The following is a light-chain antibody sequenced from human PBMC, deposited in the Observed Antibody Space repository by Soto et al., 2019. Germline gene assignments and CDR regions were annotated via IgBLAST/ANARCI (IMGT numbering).Light chain of an antibody. J-gene: IGKJ2*01. CDR3: QQYGNSIYT. CDR1: QSVSSTY. Sequence: EIVLTQSPGTLSLSPGERATLSCRASQSVSSTYLASYQQKPGQAPRLLIYGASSRATGIPDRFSGSGSGTDFTLTISRLEPEDFAVYYCQQYGNSIYTFGQGTKLEIK. CDR2: GAS. V-gene: IGKV3-20*01.